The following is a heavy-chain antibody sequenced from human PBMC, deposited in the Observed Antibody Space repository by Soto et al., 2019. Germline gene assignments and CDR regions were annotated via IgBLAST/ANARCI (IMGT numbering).Heavy chain of an antibody. J-gene: IGHJ6*02. CDR1: GGTFSSYR. V-gene: IGHV1-69*06. CDR2: ITPVYGTP. CDR3: ARDLTTLEFWSYGMDV. D-gene: IGHD3-3*02. Sequence: VASVKVSCKVSGGTFSSYRFSWVRQAPGQGLEWMGGITPVYGTPDYAQKFQGRVTVTADRSTNTAYMELSRLTSEDTAVYYCARDLTTLEFWSYGMDVWGQGTTVTV.